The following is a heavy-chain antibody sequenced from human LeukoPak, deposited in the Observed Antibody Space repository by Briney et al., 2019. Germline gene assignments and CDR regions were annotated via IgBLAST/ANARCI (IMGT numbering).Heavy chain of an antibody. Sequence: GGSLRLSCATSGFTFSSYGMHWVRKAPGKGLEWVAVIWYDGSSKYYADSVKGRFTISRVDSKNTLYLQMNSLTAEDTAVYYCAKDRGPRYSYGLDVWGQGTTVTVSS. CDR2: IWYDGSSK. CDR3: AKDRGPRYSYGLDV. J-gene: IGHJ6*02. CDR1: GFTFSSYG. V-gene: IGHV3-33*06.